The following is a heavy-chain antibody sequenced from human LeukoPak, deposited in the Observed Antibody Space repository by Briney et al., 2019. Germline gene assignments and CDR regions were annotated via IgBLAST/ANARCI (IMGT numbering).Heavy chain of an antibody. CDR3: AKDRIAAAVPFDY. D-gene: IGHD6-13*01. J-gene: IGHJ4*02. CDR1: GFTFSSYG. CDR2: IRYDGSNK. Sequence: GGSLRLSCAASGFTFSSYGMHWVRQAPGKGLEWVAFIRYDGSNKYYADSVKGRFTIYRDNSKNTLYLQMNSLRAEDTAVYYCAKDRIAAAVPFDYWGQGTLVTVSS. V-gene: IGHV3-30*02.